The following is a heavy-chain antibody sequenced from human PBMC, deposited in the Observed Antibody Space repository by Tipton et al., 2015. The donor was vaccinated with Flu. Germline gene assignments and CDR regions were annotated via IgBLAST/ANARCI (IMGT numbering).Heavy chain of an antibody. J-gene: IGHJ6*03. V-gene: IGHV1-69*01. CDR1: GGTFDTYS. CDR3: ARDRSPGLERLDYFYMNV. Sequence: QLVQSGAEVKKPGSSVKVSCRASGGTFDTYSVTWVRQAPGQGLEWMGGVNPFFGPPQYAQKFQDRVTIDADDSTSTAYMELSGLRSDDTAVYYCARDRSPGLERLDYFYMNVWGNGTTVTVSS. D-gene: IGHD3-10*01. CDR2: VNPFFGPP.